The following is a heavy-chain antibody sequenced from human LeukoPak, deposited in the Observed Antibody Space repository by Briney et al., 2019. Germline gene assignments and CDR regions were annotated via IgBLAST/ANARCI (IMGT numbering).Heavy chain of an antibody. CDR2: IYHSGST. Sequence: SGTLSLTCAVSGGSISSSNWWSWVRQPPGKGLEWIGEIYHSGSTYYNPSLKSRVTISVDTSKNQFSLKLSSVTAADTAVYYCARGQLYYYDSSGYYPYYFDYWGQGTLVTVSP. J-gene: IGHJ4*02. D-gene: IGHD3-22*01. V-gene: IGHV4-4*02. CDR3: ARGQLYYYDSSGYYPYYFDY. CDR1: GGSISSSNW.